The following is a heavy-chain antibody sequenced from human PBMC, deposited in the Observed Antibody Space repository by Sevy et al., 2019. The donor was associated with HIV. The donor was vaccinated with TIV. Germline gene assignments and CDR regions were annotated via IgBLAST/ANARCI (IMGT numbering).Heavy chain of an antibody. CDR3: ARHCGSTSCSHAFDI. Sequence: SETLSLTCAVYGGSFSGYYWSWIRQPPGRGLERIGEINHSGSTNYNPSLKSRVTISEDTSKNQFYLKLSSVTAADTAVYYCARHCGSTSCSHAFDIWGQGTVVTVSS. V-gene: IGHV4-34*01. CDR2: INHSGST. J-gene: IGHJ3*02. CDR1: GGSFSGYY. D-gene: IGHD2-2*01.